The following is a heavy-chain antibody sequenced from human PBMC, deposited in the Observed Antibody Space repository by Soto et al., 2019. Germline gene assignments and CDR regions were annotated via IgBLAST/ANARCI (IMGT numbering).Heavy chain of an antibody. CDR3: ARGINRSYFGMDV. CDR2: IIPIFGTA. V-gene: IGHV1-69*13. CDR1: GGTFSSYA. Sequence: GASVKVSCKASGGTFSSYAMSWVRQAPGQGLEWMGGIIPIFGTANYAQKFQGRVTMTADASTSTAYMELSSLRSEDTAVYYCARGINRSYFGMDVWGQGTTVTVSS. J-gene: IGHJ6*02.